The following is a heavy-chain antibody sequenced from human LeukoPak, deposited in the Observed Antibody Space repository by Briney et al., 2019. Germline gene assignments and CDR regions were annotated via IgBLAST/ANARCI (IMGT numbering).Heavy chain of an antibody. CDR3: ARDFRYSPFDY. D-gene: IGHD5-18*01. V-gene: IGHV4-59*01. CDR2: IYYSGST. J-gene: IGHJ4*02. Sequence: SETLSLTCTVSGGSISSYYWSWIRQPPGKGLEWIGYIYYSGSTNYNPSLKSRVTISVDTSKNQFSLKLSSMTAADTAVYYCARDFRYSPFDYWGQGTLVTVSS. CDR1: GGSISSYY.